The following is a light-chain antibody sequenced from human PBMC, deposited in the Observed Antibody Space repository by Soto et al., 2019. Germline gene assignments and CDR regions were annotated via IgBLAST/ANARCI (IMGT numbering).Light chain of an antibody. CDR1: SSDVGPYNF. J-gene: IGLJ2*01. CDR3: CSFAGRDTYVV. CDR2: RVT. V-gene: IGLV2-11*01. Sequence: QSALIQPRSVSGSPGQSVTISSTGTSSDVGPYNFVSWFQHHPGKAPQPLIFRVTQLNSGVPDRFSGSKSGDTASLTSSGLQTVDEADYYCCSFAGRDTYVVFGGGTKLTVL.